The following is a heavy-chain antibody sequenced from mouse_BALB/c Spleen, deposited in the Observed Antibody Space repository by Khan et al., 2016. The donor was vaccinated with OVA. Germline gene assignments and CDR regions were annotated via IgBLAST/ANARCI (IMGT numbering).Heavy chain of an antibody. CDR2: IWNDGTT. CDR1: GFSLTNYG. D-gene: IGHD2-10*01. CDR3: ARQPYYHYNIMDY. V-gene: IGHV2-6-1*01. J-gene: IGHJ4*01. Sequence: QVRLQQSGPGLAAPSQSLSITCTISGFSLTNYGVHWVRQPPGKGLEWLVVIWNDGTTTYNSTLKSSLTITQENSQSQVFLKMNSLQTDDTAIYFCARQPYYHYNIMDYWGQGTSVTVSS.